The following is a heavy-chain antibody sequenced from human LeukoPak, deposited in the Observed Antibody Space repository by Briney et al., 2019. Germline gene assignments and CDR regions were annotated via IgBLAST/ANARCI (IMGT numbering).Heavy chain of an antibody. V-gene: IGHV4-39*07. CDR2: FYYFGSF. CDR1: GASITTSDYY. Sequence: SETLSLTCTVSGASITTSDYYWGWIRQPPGKGLEWIGSFYYFGSFYYNPSLKSRVTISVDTSKSQFSLKLTSVTAADTAVYYCATLTTVVTAYYFDHWGQGTLVTVSS. J-gene: IGHJ4*02. CDR3: ATLTTVVTAYYFDH. D-gene: IGHD4-23*01.